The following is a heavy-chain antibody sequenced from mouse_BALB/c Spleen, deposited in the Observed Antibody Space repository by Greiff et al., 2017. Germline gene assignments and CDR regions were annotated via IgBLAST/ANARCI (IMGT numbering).Heavy chain of an antibody. V-gene: IGHV2-6-7*01. D-gene: IGHD2-1*01. Sequence: VNVVESGPGLVAPSQSLSITCTVSGFSLTGYGVNWVRQPPGKGLEWLGMIWGDGSTDYNSALKSRLSISKDNSKSKVFLKMSSLQTDDTARYYCARDYYGNYGWFAYWGQGTLVTVSA. CDR2: IWGDGST. CDR3: ARDYYGNYGWFAY. J-gene: IGHJ3*01. CDR1: GFSLTGYG.